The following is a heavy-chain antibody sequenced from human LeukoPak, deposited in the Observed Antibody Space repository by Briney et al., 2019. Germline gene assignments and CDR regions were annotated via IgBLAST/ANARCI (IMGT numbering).Heavy chain of an antibody. CDR2: IYAGGST. CDR3: AARGGSRSYKFDY. V-gene: IGHV3-66*01. Sequence: GGPLRLSCEATGFTVSSSYMSWVRQAPGKGLEWVSVIYAGGSTYYRDSAKGRFTISRDNSKNTLYLQMNSLRAEDTAVYYCAARGGSRSYKFDYWGQGTLVTVSS. J-gene: IGHJ4*02. D-gene: IGHD3-10*01. CDR1: GFTVSSSY.